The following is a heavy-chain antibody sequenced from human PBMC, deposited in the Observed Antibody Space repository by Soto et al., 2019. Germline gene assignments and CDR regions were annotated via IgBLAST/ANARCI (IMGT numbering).Heavy chain of an antibody. D-gene: IGHD6-13*01. CDR2: IYYSGST. CDR3: ARMRQSSSWSHYFDY. CDR1: GGSISSGDYY. Sequence: KPSETLSLTCTVSGGSISSGDYYWSWIRQPPGKGLEWIGYIYYSGSTYYNPSLKSRVTISVDTSKNQFSLKLSSVTAADTAVYYCARMRQSSSWSHYFDYWGQGTLVTVSS. V-gene: IGHV4-30-4*01. J-gene: IGHJ4*02.